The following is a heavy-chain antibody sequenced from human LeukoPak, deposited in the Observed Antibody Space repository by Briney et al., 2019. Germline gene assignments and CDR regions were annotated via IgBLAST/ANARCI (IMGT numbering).Heavy chain of an antibody. CDR1: GFIFRNYW. CDR2: INPNGITT. J-gene: IGHJ4*02. Sequence: GGPLRLSCAASGFIFRNYWMHWVRQAPGKGLVWVARINPNGITTTYTDSVKGRFTISRDNAKNTLYLQMNSLRADDTAVYYCARDRYYYDSSGQFDYWGQGTLVTVSS. CDR3: ARDRYYYDSSGQFDY. V-gene: IGHV3-74*01. D-gene: IGHD3-22*01.